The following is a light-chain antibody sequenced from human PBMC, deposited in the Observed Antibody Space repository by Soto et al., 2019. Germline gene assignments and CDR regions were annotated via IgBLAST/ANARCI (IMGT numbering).Light chain of an antibody. CDR2: AAS. CDR1: QSISSY. CDR3: QQYNNWPQP. J-gene: IGKJ1*01. V-gene: IGKV1-39*01. Sequence: DIQMTQSPSSLSASVGDRVTITCRASQSISSYLNWYQQKPGKAPKLLIYAASSLQSGVPSRFSDSGSETEFTLTISSLQSEDFAVYYCQQYNNWPQPFGQGTKVDIK.